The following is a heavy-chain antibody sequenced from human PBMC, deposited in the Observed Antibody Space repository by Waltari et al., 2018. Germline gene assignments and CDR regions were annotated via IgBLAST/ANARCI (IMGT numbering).Heavy chain of an antibody. CDR3: AKADGSSNWGYFQH. D-gene: IGHD6-13*01. Sequence: QVQLVESGGGVVQPGRSLRLSCAASGFTFSSYGMHWVRQAPGKGLEWVAVIWYDGSNKYYADSVKGRFTISRDNSKNTLYLQMNSLRAEDTAVYYCAKADGSSNWGYFQHWGQGTLVTVSS. J-gene: IGHJ1*01. V-gene: IGHV3-33*06. CDR2: IWYDGSNK. CDR1: GFTFSSYG.